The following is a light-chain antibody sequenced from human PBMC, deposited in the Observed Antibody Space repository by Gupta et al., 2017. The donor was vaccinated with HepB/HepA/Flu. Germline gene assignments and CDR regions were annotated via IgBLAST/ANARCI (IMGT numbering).Light chain of an antibody. Sequence: DIQMTQSPSSVSASVGDTVTITCRASQGISWLAWYQQKPGKAPNLLIYAASTLQSGVPSRFSGSGSVTSFTLTISSLQPEDFATYYCQQANSFPLTFGQGTRLEIK. CDR3: QQANSFPLT. J-gene: IGKJ5*01. CDR1: QGISW. V-gene: IGKV1D-12*01. CDR2: AAS.